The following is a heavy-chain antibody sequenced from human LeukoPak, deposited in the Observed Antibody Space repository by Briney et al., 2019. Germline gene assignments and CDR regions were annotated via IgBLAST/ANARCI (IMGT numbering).Heavy chain of an antibody. Sequence: PSETLSLTCAVYSGSFSGYYWSWIRQPPGKGLEWIGEINHSGSTSHKPSLKSRVTISVETSKNQLSLKLPSVTAADPALYYCARGDGRDGYKGKLAYWGQGTLVTVSS. CDR3: ARGDGRDGYKGKLAY. V-gene: IGHV4-34*01. J-gene: IGHJ4*02. CDR2: INHSGST. CDR1: SGSFSGYY. D-gene: IGHD5-24*01.